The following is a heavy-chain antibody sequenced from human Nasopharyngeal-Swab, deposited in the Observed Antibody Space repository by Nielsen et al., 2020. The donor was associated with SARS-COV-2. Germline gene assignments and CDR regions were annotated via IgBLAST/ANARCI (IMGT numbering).Heavy chain of an antibody. Sequence: SVKVSCKASGGTFSSYAISWVRPAPGQGLEWMGGIIPIFGTANYAQKFQGRVTITADESTSTAYMELSSLRSEDTAVYYCARDRLGSSWYNWFDPWGQGTLVTVSS. CDR2: IIPIFGTA. CDR3: ARDRLGSSWYNWFDP. V-gene: IGHV1-69*13. CDR1: GGTFSSYA. D-gene: IGHD6-13*01. J-gene: IGHJ5*02.